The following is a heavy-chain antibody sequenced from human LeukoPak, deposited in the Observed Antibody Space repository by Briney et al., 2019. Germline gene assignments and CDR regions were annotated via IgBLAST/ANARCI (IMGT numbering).Heavy chain of an antibody. CDR2: ISYDGGNK. Sequence: GRSLRLSCAASGFTFSSYAMHWVRQAPGKGLEWVAVISYDGGNKYYADSVKGRFTISRDNSKNTLYLQMNSLRAEDTAVYYCARDLDYYDSSGLDYWGQGTLVTVSS. D-gene: IGHD3-22*01. CDR3: ARDLDYYDSSGLDY. V-gene: IGHV3-30*04. J-gene: IGHJ4*02. CDR1: GFTFSSYA.